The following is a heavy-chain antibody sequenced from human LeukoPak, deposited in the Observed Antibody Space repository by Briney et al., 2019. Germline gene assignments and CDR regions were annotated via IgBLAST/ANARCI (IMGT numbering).Heavy chain of an antibody. CDR3: AKELSGSLDY. V-gene: IGHV3-21*01. Sequence: GGSLRLSCAASGFTFSSYAMNWVRQAPGKGLEWVSSISSSSSYIYYADSVKGRFTISRDNSKNTLYLQMNSLRPEDTAVYYCAKELSGSLDYWGQGTLVTVSS. CDR2: ISSSSSYI. CDR1: GFTFSSYA. J-gene: IGHJ4*02. D-gene: IGHD1-26*01.